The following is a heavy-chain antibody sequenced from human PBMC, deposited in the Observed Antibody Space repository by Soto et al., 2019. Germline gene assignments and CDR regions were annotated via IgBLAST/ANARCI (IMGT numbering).Heavy chain of an antibody. CDR3: ARDRKGTPVMTSGLYGLDV. J-gene: IGHJ6*02. CDR2: FDPEDGET. V-gene: IGHV1-24*01. Sequence: ASVKVSCKVSGYTLTELSMHWVRQAPGKGLEWMGGFDPEDGETIYAQKFQGRVTMTEDTSTDTAYMELSSQRSEDTAVYYCARDRKGTPVMTSGLYGLDVWGQGTTVTVSS. D-gene: IGHD4-4*01. CDR1: GYTLTELS.